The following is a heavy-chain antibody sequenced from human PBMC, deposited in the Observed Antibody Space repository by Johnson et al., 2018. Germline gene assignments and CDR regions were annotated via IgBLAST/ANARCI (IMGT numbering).Heavy chain of an antibody. J-gene: IGHJ6*03. CDR3: AKDPYSSRWYSTSYYYYYYMDV. CDR2: IYYSGSS. V-gene: IGHV4-59*01. CDR1: GGSISSYY. Sequence: QVQLVQSGPGLVKPSETLSLTCTVSGGSISSYYWSWIRQPPGKGLEWIGYIYYSGSSHYNPPLKSRVTISVDTSKHTLSLQRNSLRAEDTAVYYCAKDPYSSRWYSTSYYYYYYMDVWGKGTTVTVSS. D-gene: IGHD6-13*01.